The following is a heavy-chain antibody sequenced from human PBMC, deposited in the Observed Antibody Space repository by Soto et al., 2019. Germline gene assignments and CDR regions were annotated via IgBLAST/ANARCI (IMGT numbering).Heavy chain of an antibody. CDR3: ARESRVDFGSGYVYYYYYYMDG. J-gene: IGHJ6*03. Sequence: ALVKVSCKASGYTFTGYYMHWVRQAPGQGLEWMGWINPNSGGTNYAQKFQGWVTMTRDTSISTAYMELSRLRSDDTAVYYCARESRVDFGSGYVYYYYYYMDGWGKGTTVTVSS. D-gene: IGHD3-3*01. V-gene: IGHV1-2*04. CDR1: GYTFTGYY. CDR2: INPNSGGT.